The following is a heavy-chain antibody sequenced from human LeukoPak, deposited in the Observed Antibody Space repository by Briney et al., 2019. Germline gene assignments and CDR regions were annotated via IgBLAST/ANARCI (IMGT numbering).Heavy chain of an antibody. CDR2: IYHSGST. V-gene: IGHV4-30-2*01. D-gene: IGHD2-2*01. J-gene: IGHJ4*02. CDR3: ARVAMGNYFDY. Sequence: MSSETLSLTCAVSGGSISSGGYSWSWIRQPPGKGLEWIGYIYHSGSTYYNPSLKSRVTISVDRSKNQFSLKLSSVTAADTAVYYCARVAMGNYFDYWGQGTLVTVSS. CDR1: GGSISSGGYS.